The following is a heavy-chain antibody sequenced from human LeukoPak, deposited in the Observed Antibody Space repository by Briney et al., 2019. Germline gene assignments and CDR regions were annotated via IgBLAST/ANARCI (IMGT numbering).Heavy chain of an antibody. CDR3: AKDVSAVTARYYYYYYAMDV. J-gene: IGHJ6*02. Sequence: PGGSLRLSCTVSGFTFTNYVMSWVRQAPGKGLEWVSPISGGGGSTYYADSVKGRFTISRDNSKNTLYLQMNSLRAEDTAVYYCAKDVSAVTARYYYYYYAMDVWGQGTTVTVSS. V-gene: IGHV3-23*01. CDR1: GFTFTNYV. D-gene: IGHD2-21*02. CDR2: ISGGGGST.